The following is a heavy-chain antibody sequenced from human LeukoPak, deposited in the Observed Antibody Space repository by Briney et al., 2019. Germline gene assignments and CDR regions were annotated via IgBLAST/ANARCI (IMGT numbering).Heavy chain of an antibody. V-gene: IGHV3-21*01. Sequence: PGGSLRLSCAASGFTFSSYSMNWVRQAPGKGLEWVSSISSSSSYIYYADSVKGRFTISRDNAKNSLYLQMNSLRAEDTAVYYCARGDPYCDFWSGYEGSWFDPWGQGTLVTVSS. CDR2: ISSSSSYI. J-gene: IGHJ5*02. CDR3: ARGDPYCDFWSGYEGSWFDP. CDR1: GFTFSSYS. D-gene: IGHD3-3*01.